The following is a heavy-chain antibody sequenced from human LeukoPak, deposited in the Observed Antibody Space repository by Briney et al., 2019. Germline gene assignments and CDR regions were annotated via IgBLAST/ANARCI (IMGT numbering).Heavy chain of an antibody. V-gene: IGHV3-23*01. D-gene: IGHD3-22*01. CDR3: AKDRFTYYYDSSGYSNWFDP. Sequence: GGSLRLSCAASGFTFSSYAMSWARQAPGKGLEWVSAISGSGGSTYYADSVKGRFTISRDNSKNTLYLQMNSLRAEDTAVYYCAKDRFTYYYDSSGYSNWFDPWGQGTLVTVSS. CDR1: GFTFSSYA. CDR2: ISGSGGST. J-gene: IGHJ5*02.